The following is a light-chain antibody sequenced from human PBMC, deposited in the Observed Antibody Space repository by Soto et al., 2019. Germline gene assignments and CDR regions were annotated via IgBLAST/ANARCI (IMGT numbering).Light chain of an antibody. CDR1: QSVGSY. J-gene: IGKJ4*01. V-gene: IGKV3-11*01. CDR3: QQRSYWPLT. CDR2: DAF. Sequence: EIVLTQSPATLSLSPGQRATLSCRASQSVGSYLAWYQQKPGQAPRLLIYDAFNRATGIPARFSGSGSGTEFTLTISSREPEDFAVYYCQQRSYWPLTFGGGTKVEIK.